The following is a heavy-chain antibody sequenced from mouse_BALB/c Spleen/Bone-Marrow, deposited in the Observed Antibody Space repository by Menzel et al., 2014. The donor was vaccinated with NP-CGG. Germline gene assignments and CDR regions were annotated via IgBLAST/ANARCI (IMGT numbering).Heavy chain of an antibody. CDR1: GFNIKDTY. CDR2: IDPANGNT. J-gene: IGHJ4*01. V-gene: IGHV14-3*02. D-gene: IGHD1-1*01. Sequence: EVQLQQSGAELVKPGASVKLSCTASGFNIKDTYMHWVMQRPEQGLEWIGRIDPANGNTKYDPKFQGKATITADTSSNTAYLQLSSLTSEDTAVYYCARYRYYGSSYAMDYWGQATSVTVSS. CDR3: ARYRYYGSSYAMDY.